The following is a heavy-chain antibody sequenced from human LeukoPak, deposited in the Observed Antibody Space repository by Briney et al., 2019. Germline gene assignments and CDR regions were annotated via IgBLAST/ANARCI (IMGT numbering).Heavy chain of an antibody. V-gene: IGHV3-64D*06. J-gene: IGHJ4*02. CDR1: GFTFSSYA. D-gene: IGHD6-13*01. Sequence: GGSLRLSCSASGFTFSSYAMHWARQAPGKGLEYVSAISSNGGSTYYADSVKGRFTISRDNSKNTLYLQMSSLRAEDTAVYYCVKDLTAAGPPFDYWGQGTLVTVSS. CDR2: ISSNGGST. CDR3: VKDLTAAGPPFDY.